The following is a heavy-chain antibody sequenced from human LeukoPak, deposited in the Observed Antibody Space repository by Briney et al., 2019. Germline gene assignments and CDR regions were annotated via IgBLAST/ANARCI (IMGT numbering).Heavy chain of an antibody. D-gene: IGHD3-10*01. CDR1: GGSFSGYY. V-gene: IGHV4-34*01. CDR2: INLSGST. CDR3: ARGLVTGSGTYWYYYYGMDV. J-gene: IGHJ6*02. Sequence: SETLSLTCAVYGGSFSGYYWSWIRKPPGKGLEWIGEINLSGSTNYNPSLKSRITISVDTSKNQFSLKLSSVTAADTAVYYCARGLVTGSGTYWYYYYGMDVWGQGTTVTVSS.